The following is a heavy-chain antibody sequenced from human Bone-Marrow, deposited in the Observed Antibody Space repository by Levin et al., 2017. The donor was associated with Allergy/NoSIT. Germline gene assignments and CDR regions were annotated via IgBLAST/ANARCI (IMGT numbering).Heavy chain of an antibody. D-gene: IGHD3-3*01. CDR1: GYTFTSYD. V-gene: IGHV1-8*01. Sequence: GESLKISCKASGYTFTSYDINWVRQATGQGLEWMGWMNPNSGNTGYAQKFQGRVTMTRNTSISTAYMELSSLRSEDTAVYYCARGRFLEWLLALSYYGMDVWGQGTTVTVSS. CDR3: ARGRFLEWLLALSYYGMDV. J-gene: IGHJ6*02. CDR2: MNPNSGNT.